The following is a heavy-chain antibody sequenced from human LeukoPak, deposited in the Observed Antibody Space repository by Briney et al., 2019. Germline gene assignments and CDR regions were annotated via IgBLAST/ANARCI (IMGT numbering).Heavy chain of an antibody. D-gene: IGHD3-22*01. CDR3: ARDIVGIGYYDSSGHEDY. V-gene: IGHV1-2*06. CDR2: INPNSGGT. Sequence: SVKVSCKASGYTFTGYYIHWVRQAPGQGLEWMGRINPNSGGTNYAQKFQGRVTMTRDTSISTAYMKLSRLRSDDTAVYYCARDIVGIGYYDSSGHEDYWGQGSLVTVSS. CDR1: GYTFTGYY. J-gene: IGHJ4*02.